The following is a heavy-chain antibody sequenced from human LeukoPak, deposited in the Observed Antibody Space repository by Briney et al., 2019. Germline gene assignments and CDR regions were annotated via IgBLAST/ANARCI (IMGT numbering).Heavy chain of an antibody. D-gene: IGHD5-12*01. CDR1: GGSISTYY. J-gene: IGHJ4*02. CDR2: IYHSGST. Sequence: SETLSLTCTLSGGSISTYYWNWIRQPPGKGLEWIGYIYHSGSTNYNPSLKSRVTISVDTSKNQFSLKLSSVTAADTAVYYCARGGGYASPIGYWAQGALVTVSS. CDR3: ARGGGYASPIGY. V-gene: IGHV4-59*01.